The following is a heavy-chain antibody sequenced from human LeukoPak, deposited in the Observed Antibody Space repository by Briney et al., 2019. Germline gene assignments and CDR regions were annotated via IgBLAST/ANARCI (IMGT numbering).Heavy chain of an antibody. J-gene: IGHJ5*02. V-gene: IGHV4-4*07. CDR1: GGSIGSYY. Sequence: PSETLSLTCTVSGGSIGSYYWSWIRQPAGKGLEWIGRIYTSGSTNYNPSLKSRVTMSVDTSKNQFSPKLSSVTAADTAVYYCARDSAAGRNWFDPWGQGTLVTVSS. D-gene: IGHD6-13*01. CDR3: ARDSAAGRNWFDP. CDR2: IYTSGST.